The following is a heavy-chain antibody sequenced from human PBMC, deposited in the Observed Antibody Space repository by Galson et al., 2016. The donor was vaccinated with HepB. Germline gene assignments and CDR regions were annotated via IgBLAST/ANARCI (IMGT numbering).Heavy chain of an antibody. D-gene: IGHD1-1*01. V-gene: IGHV3-21*01. CDR1: RFTFSSYS. CDR2: ISSSGRYI. J-gene: IGHJ5*02. CDR3: ATDTSRDDDQ. Sequence: SLRLSCAVSRFTFSSYSMNWVRQAPGKGLEWVSFISSSGRYIYYADSVKGRFTISRDNAKKSLYLQMNSLRAEDTAIYYCATDTSRDDDQWGQGNLVTVSS.